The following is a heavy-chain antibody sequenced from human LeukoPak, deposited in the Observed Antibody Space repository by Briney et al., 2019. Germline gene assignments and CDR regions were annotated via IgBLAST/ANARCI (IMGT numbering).Heavy chain of an antibody. CDR1: GGSISSSSYY. Sequence: SETLSLTXTVSGGSISSSSYYWGWIRQPPGKGLEWIGSIYYSGSTYYNPSLKSRVTISVDTSKNQFSLKLSSVTAADTAVYYCARRGGGYDGRDYWGQGTLVTVSS. CDR3: ARRGGGYDGRDY. D-gene: IGHD5-12*01. J-gene: IGHJ4*02. CDR2: IYYSGST. V-gene: IGHV4-39*01.